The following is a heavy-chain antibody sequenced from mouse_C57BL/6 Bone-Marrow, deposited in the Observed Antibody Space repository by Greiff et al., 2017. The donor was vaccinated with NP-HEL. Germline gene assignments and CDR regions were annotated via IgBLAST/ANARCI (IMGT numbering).Heavy chain of an antibody. V-gene: IGHV1-39*01. Sequence: VQLKESGPELVKPGASVKISCKASGYSFTDYNMNWVKQSTGKSLEWIGVINPNYGTTRYNQKFKGKATLTVDQSSSTAYMQLNSLTSEDSAVYYCASQDYYGSSYYYAMDDWGQGTSVTVSS. CDR2: INPNYGTT. CDR1: GYSFTDYN. CDR3: ASQDYYGSSYYYAMDD. D-gene: IGHD1-1*01. J-gene: IGHJ4*01.